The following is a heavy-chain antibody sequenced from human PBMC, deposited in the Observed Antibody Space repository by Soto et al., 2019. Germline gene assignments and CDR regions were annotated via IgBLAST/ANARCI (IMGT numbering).Heavy chain of an antibody. Sequence: GGALRLSCAASGFAVSSYAMSWFRQAPVKGLERVSAISGSGGSTYYADSVKGRFTISRDNSKNTLYLQMNSLRAEDTAVYYCAKACLAGTTGYYYYGMDVWGQGTTVTVSS. J-gene: IGHJ6*02. V-gene: IGHV3-23*01. D-gene: IGHD1-7*01. CDR2: ISGSGGST. CDR3: AKACLAGTTGYYYYGMDV. CDR1: GFAVSSYA.